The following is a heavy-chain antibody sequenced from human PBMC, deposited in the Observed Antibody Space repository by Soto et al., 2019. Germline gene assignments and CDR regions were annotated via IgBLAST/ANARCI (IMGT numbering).Heavy chain of an antibody. V-gene: IGHV4-59*01. CDR1: GGSISSYY. CDR3: ASGYSYGYPRYYYGMDV. D-gene: IGHD5-18*01. Sequence: SETLSLTCTVSGGSISSYYWSWIRQPPGKGLEWIGYIYYSGSTNYNPSLKSRVTISVDTSKNQFSLKLSSVTAADTAVYYCASGYSYGYPRYYYGMDVWGQGTTVTVSS. J-gene: IGHJ6*02. CDR2: IYYSGST.